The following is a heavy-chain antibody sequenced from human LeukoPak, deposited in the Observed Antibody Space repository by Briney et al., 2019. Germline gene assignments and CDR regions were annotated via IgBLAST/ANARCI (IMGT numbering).Heavy chain of an antibody. CDR3: ARGRDRSKAGDH. Sequence: SETLSLTCAVYVGSCADYYCSWLRQPPGKGLEWIGKIHPSENFYYNSSLLSRVTISIDTSKSQFSLRLASVTAADTAFYYCARGRDRSKAGDHWGQGSLVTVSS. CDR2: IHPSENF. CDR1: VGSCADYY. J-gene: IGHJ4*02. V-gene: IGHV4-34*01. D-gene: IGHD5-24*01.